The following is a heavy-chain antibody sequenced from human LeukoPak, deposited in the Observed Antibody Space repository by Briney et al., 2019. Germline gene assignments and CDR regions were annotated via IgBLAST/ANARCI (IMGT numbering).Heavy chain of an antibody. J-gene: IGHJ4*02. CDR2: IYYSGST. CDR3: ARARRQTYYFDY. V-gene: IGHV4-59*01. CDR1: GGSISSYY. Sequence: PSETLSLTCTVSGGSISSYYWSWIRQPPGKGLEWIGYIYYSGSTNYNPSLKGRVTISVDTSKNQFSLKLSSVTAADTAVYYCARARRQTYYFDYWGQGTLVTVSS.